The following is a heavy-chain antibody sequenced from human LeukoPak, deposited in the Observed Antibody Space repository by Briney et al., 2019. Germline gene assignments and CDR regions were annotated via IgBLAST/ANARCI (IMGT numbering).Heavy chain of an antibody. CDR2: MNPNSGNT. CDR3: AAVRNNTWFWVWDY. V-gene: IGHV1-8*01. CDR1: GYTFTSYD. D-gene: IGHD3-10*01. Sequence: ASVKVSCRASGYTFTSYDINWVRQATGQGLEWMGWMNPNSGNTGYAQKFQGRVTMTRNTSISTAYMELSGLRSEDTAVYYCAAVRNNTWFWVWDYWGQGTLVAVSS. J-gene: IGHJ4*02.